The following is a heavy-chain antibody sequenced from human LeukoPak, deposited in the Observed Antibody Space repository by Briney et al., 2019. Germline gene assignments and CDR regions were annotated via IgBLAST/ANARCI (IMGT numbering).Heavy chain of an antibody. CDR2: ISAVGGST. Sequence: PGGSLRLSCAASGIIFSDYAMNWVRQAPGKGLEWVSGISAVGGSTYYVDSLKGRFTISRDNSKNTLYLQMNSLRAEDTAVYYCAKDRSSSWYPSYMDVWGKGTTVTVSS. D-gene: IGHD6-13*01. J-gene: IGHJ6*03. V-gene: IGHV3-23*01. CDR3: AKDRSSSWYPSYMDV. CDR1: GIIFSDYA.